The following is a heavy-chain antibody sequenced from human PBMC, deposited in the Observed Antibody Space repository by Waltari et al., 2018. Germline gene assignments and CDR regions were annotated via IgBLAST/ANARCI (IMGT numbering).Heavy chain of an antibody. V-gene: IGHV4-59*01. CDR1: GGSISSYY. CDR3: ARVEFARAFDI. J-gene: IGHJ3*02. CDR2: IYYSGST. D-gene: IGHD1-1*01. Sequence: QVQLQESGAALVKPSETRSLTCTVSGGSISSYYWSWIRQPPGKGLEWIGYIYYSGSTTYNPSVKSRVTISVDTSKNQFSLKLSSVTAADTAVYYCARVEFARAFDIWGQATMVTVSS.